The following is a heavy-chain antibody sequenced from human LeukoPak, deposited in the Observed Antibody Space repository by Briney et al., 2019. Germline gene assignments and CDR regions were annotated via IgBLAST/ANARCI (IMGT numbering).Heavy chain of an antibody. CDR1: GFTFSSYG. J-gene: IGHJ4*02. CDR3: ASIAATGIKSDY. D-gene: IGHD6-13*01. Sequence: GGSLRLSCAASGFTFSSYGMHWVRQAPGKGLEWVAFIRYDGSNKYYADSVKGRFTISRDNSKNTLYLQMNSLRAEDTAVYYCASIAATGIKSDYWCQGTLVTVSS. V-gene: IGHV3-30*02. CDR2: IRYDGSNK.